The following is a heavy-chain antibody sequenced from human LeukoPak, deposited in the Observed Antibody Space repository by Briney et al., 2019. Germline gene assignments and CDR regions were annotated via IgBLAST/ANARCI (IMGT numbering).Heavy chain of an antibody. CDR3: TTDWYPWPPTGADY. CDR2: IKSKTGGGTT. Sequence: PGGSLRLSCEASGFTFDDYGMSWVRQAPGKGLEWVGRIKSKTGGGTTDYAAPVKGRFTISRDDSKNTLYLQMNSLKTEDTAVYYCTTDWYPWPPTGADYWGQGTLVTVSS. CDR1: GFTFDDYG. J-gene: IGHJ4*02. D-gene: IGHD1-1*01. V-gene: IGHV3-15*01.